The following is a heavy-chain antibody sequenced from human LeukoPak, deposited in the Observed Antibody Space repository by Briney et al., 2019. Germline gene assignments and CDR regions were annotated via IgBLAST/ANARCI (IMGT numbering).Heavy chain of an antibody. D-gene: IGHD3-22*01. CDR3: AKGRWALYYYDSSGYLDAFDI. CDR1: GFTFSSYG. V-gene: IGHV3-23*01. CDR2: ISGSGGST. J-gene: IGHJ3*02. Sequence: PGGSLRLSCAASGFTFSSYGMSWVRQAPGKGLEWVSAISGSGGSTYYADSVKGRFTISRDNSKNTLYLQMYSLRAEDTAVYYCAKGRWALYYYDSSGYLDAFDIWGQGTMVTVSS.